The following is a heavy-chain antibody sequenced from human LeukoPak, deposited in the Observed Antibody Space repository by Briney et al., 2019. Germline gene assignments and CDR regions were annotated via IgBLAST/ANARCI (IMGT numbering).Heavy chain of an antibody. Sequence: RGSLRLSCAASGFTFSSYWMSWVRQAPGKGLEWVANIKQDGSEKYYVDSVKGRFTISRDNAKNSLYLQMNSLRAEDTAVYYCVRDESNYDFPPWGYYYYMDVWGKGTTVTVSS. V-gene: IGHV3-7*01. CDR3: VRDESNYDFPPWGYYYYMDV. CDR2: IKQDGSEK. D-gene: IGHD3-3*01. CDR1: GFTFSSYW. J-gene: IGHJ6*03.